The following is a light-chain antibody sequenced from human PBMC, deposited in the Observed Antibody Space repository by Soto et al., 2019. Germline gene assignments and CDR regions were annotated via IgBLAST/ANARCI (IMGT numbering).Light chain of an antibody. V-gene: IGKV1-9*01. CDR1: QGISSY. CDR2: ATS. CDR3: QQLNSYPYT. Sequence: IQLTQSPSSLSASVGDRVTITCRASQGISSYLAWYQQKPGTAPKLLIYATSTLHSGVPSRFSGSGSATDFPLTISSLQHEDFATYYCQQLNSYPYTFGQGTKLEIK. J-gene: IGKJ2*01.